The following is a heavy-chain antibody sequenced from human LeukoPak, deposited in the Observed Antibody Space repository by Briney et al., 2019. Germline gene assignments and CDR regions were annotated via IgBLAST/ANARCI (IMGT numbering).Heavy chain of an antibody. CDR3: VKRSMTSKSNYYYDF. Sequence: GGSLRLTCAASGFTFSSYGMHWVRQAPGKGLEYVSSTDSSGGSTYYAESVKGRFTISRDNSKNTLYLQMSSLRAEDTAVYYCVKRSMTSKSNYYYDFWGQGALVTVSS. D-gene: IGHD6-6*01. CDR2: TDSSGGST. J-gene: IGHJ4*02. CDR1: GFTFSSYG. V-gene: IGHV3-64D*06.